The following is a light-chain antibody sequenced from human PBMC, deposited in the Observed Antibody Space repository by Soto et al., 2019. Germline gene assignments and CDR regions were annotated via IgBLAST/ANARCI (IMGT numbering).Light chain of an antibody. CDR3: RSYTSSSTYV. CDR2: EVS. J-gene: IGLJ1*01. CDR1: SSDVGGYNY. Sequence: QSALTQPASVSGSPGQSITVSCTGTSSDVGGYNYVSWYQQHPGKAPKLMIYEVSNRPSGVSNRFSGSKSGNTASLTISGLQAEDEAEYYCRSYTSSSTYVFVTGNKVTVV. V-gene: IGLV2-14*01.